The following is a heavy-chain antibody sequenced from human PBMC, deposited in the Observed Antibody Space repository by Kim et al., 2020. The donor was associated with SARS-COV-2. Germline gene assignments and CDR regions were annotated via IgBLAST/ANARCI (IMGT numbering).Heavy chain of an antibody. D-gene: IGHD3-10*01. CDR2: IATNADRT. J-gene: IGHJ4*02. CDR3: VLRFAVHFDF. V-gene: IGHV3-23*01. Sequence: GGSLRLSCVATGFTFSDYAINWVRQFPGKGLEWVSTIATNADRTHYGGSVKGRFTISRDNSKNTLFLQMNSLRVDDTAIYYCVLRFAVHFDFWGQVTVVT. CDR1: GFTFSDYA.